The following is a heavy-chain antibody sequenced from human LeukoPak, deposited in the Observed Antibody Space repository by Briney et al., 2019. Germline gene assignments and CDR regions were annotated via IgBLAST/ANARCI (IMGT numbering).Heavy chain of an antibody. CDR1: GFTVSNTY. J-gene: IGHJ3*02. D-gene: IGHD3-22*01. Sequence: PGGSLRLSCAASGFTVSNTYMSWVRQAPGKGLEWVSSISSSSSYIYYADSVKGRFTISRDNAKNSLYLQMNSLRAEDTAVYYCAREYYYDSRAPGAFDIWGQGTMVTVSS. V-gene: IGHV3-21*01. CDR2: ISSSSSYI. CDR3: AREYYYDSRAPGAFDI.